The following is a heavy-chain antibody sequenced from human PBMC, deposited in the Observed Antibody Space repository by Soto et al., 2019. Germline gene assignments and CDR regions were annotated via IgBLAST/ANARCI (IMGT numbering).Heavy chain of an antibody. D-gene: IGHD6-19*01. CDR2: IYWDDDK. Sequence: QITLKESGPTLVKPTQTLTLTCTFSGFSLSSTRMAMGWIRQPPGKALEWLALIYWDDDKRYSPFLKSRLTITKDTSKNQVVLTMSNMDPVDTARDYCAHIVVAGLGYYFDYWGQGTLVTVSS. J-gene: IGHJ4*02. CDR3: AHIVVAGLGYYFDY. CDR1: GFSLSSTRMA. V-gene: IGHV2-5*02.